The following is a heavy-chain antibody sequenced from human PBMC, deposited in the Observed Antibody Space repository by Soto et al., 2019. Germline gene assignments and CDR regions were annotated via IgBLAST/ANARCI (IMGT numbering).Heavy chain of an antibody. CDR2: IWYDGSNK. J-gene: IGHJ6*03. V-gene: IGHV3-33*01. D-gene: IGHD1-1*01. Sequence: QVQLVESGGGVVQPGRSLRLSCAASGFTFSSYGMHWVRQAPGKGMEWEAVIWYDGSNKYYADSVKGRFTISRDNSKNTLYLQMNSLRADDTAVYYCARDWRYNEGGYYYYYMDVWGKRTTVTVSS. CDR3: ARDWRYNEGGYYYYYMDV. CDR1: GFTFSSYG.